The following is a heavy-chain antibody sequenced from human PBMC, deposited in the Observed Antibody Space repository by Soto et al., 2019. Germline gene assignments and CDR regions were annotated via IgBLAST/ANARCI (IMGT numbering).Heavy chain of an antibody. CDR2: IIPIFGTA. D-gene: IGHD5-12*01. CDR1: GGTFSSYA. V-gene: IGHV1-69*01. J-gene: IGHJ5*02. Sequence: QVQLVQSGAEVKKPGSSVKVSCKASGGTFSSYAIRWVRQAPGQGLEWMGGIIPIFGTANYAQKFQGRVTITADESTSTAYMELSSPRSEDTAVYYSRRDGYNWESLDPWGQGTLVTVSS. CDR3: RRDGYNWESLDP.